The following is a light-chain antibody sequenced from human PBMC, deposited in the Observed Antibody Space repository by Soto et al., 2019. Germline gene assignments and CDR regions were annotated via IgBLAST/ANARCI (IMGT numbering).Light chain of an antibody. CDR3: NSQRSSGTRV. J-gene: IGLJ1*01. Sequence: QSVLTQPPSASGSPRQSVTISCSGTKNDIGVYDFVSWYQHHPGKAPRLIIYEVVQRPSGVPDRFSGSKSGYTASLTISGLQAEDEADYYCNSQRSSGTRVFGTGTKVTVL. CDR1: KNDIGVYDF. V-gene: IGLV2-8*01. CDR2: EVV.